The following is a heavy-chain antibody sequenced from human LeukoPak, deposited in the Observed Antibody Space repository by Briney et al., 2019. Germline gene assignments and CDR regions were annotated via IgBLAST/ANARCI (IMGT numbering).Heavy chain of an antibody. V-gene: IGHV3-9*03. J-gene: IGHJ4*02. Sequence: GRSLRLSCAASGFTFDDYAMHWVRQVPGKGLEWFSGIAWDRASIGYADFVKGRFTMSRDNAKNFLYLQMNSLRAEDMALYYCAKGSYGQLVSVGTPGAFDYWGQGTLVTVSS. CDR1: GFTFDDYA. D-gene: IGHD6-6*01. CDR2: IAWDRASI. CDR3: AKGSYGQLVSVGTPGAFDY.